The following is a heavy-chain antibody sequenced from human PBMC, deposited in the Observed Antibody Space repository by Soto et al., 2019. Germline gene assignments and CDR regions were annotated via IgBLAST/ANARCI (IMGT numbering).Heavy chain of an antibody. Sequence: ASVKVSCKASGYTFTSYGVSWVRQAPGQGLEWMGWISAYNGNTNYAQKLQGRVTMTTDTSTSTAYMELRSLRSDDTAVYYCARRRDYYGSGSYYSVLVDYYGMDVWGRGTTVTVSS. V-gene: IGHV1-18*01. J-gene: IGHJ6*02. CDR1: GYTFTSYG. CDR2: ISAYNGNT. D-gene: IGHD3-10*01. CDR3: ARRRDYYGSGSYYSVLVDYYGMDV.